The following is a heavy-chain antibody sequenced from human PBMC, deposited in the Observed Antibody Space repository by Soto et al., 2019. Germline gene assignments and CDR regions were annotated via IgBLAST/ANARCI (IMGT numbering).Heavy chain of an antibody. D-gene: IGHD5-12*01. CDR3: ARARWLQLMGDY. V-gene: IGHV3-30-3*01. J-gene: IGHJ4*02. Sequence: QVQLVESGGGVVQPGRSLRLSCAASGFTFSSYAMHWVRQAPGKGLEWVAVISYDGSNKYYADSVKGRFTISRDNSKNTVYLQMNSLRAEDTAVYYCARARWLQLMGDYWGQGTLVTVSS. CDR2: ISYDGSNK. CDR1: GFTFSSYA.